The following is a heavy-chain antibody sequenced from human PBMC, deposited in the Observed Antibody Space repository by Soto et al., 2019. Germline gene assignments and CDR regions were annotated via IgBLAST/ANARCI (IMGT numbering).Heavy chain of an antibody. V-gene: IGHV4-34*01. CDR1: GGSFSGYY. Sequence: QVQLQQWGAGLLKPSETLSLTCAVYGGSFSGYYWSWIRQPPGKGLEWIGEINHSGSTNYNPSLKSRVTIAVDTSKNQFSLKLSSVTAADTAVYYCARAPPHCPIAAGGFDYWGQGTLVTVSS. D-gene: IGHD6-13*01. CDR3: ARAPPHCPIAAGGFDY. J-gene: IGHJ4*02. CDR2: INHSGST.